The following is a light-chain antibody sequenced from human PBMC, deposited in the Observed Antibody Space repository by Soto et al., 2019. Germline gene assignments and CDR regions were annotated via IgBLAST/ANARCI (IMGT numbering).Light chain of an antibody. J-gene: IGKJ1*01. CDR1: QSVSSSS. Sequence: EIVLAQSPGTPSLSPGERATLSCRASQSVSSSSLAWYQQKRGQAPRLLIHDASSRATGIPDRFSGSGSGTDFTLTISRLEPEDFAVYYCQQYGGSPRTFGQGTKVDIK. CDR3: QQYGGSPRT. V-gene: IGKV3-20*01. CDR2: DAS.